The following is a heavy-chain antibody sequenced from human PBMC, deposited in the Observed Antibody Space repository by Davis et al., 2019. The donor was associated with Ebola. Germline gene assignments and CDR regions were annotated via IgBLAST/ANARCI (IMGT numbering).Heavy chain of an antibody. CDR2: ISSDITTI. D-gene: IGHD2-21*01. CDR3: AREAAQCGGDCLDY. Sequence: GESLKISCAASGFTFSSYEMNWVRQAPGKGLEWVSYISSDITTIYSTDSVKGRFTVSRDNAKNSMYLQLNSLRAEDTASYFCAREAAQCGGDCLDYWGQGTLVTVSS. V-gene: IGHV3-48*03. CDR1: GFTFSSYE. J-gene: IGHJ4*02.